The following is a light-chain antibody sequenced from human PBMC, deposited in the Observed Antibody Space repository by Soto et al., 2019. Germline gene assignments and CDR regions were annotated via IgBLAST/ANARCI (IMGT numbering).Light chain of an antibody. CDR3: QQYNDWPPLT. J-gene: IGKJ4*01. CDR1: QSVSSN. Sequence: EIVMTQSPATLSVSPGERATLSCRASQSVSSNLAWYQQKPGQAPRLLIYGASTRATGIPARFSGSGSGTEFSLTLSSPQSEEIALYYCQQYNDWPPLTFGGGTKVEIK. CDR2: GAS. V-gene: IGKV3-15*01.